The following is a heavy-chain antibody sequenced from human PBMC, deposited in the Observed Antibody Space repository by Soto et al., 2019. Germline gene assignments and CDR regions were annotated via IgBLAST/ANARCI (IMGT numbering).Heavy chain of an antibody. V-gene: IGHV3-7*01. CDR1: GFTFGTYW. J-gene: IGHJ4*02. Sequence: EVQLVESGGGLVQPGGSLRLSCTASGFTFGTYWMSWVRQAPGKGLEWVANIMQDGSEKQYVDSVKGRFTISRDNAKRSLYLQMNGLRAEDTAVYYCARGHSAPDHWGQGTLVTVS. CDR2: IMQDGSEK. CDR3: ARGHSAPDH.